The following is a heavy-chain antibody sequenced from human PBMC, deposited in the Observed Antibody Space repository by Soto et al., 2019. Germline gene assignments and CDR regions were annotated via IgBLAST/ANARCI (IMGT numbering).Heavy chain of an antibody. Sequence: PGGSLRLSCAASGFTFSSFGMHWARQPPGKGLEWVAVISYDGTNKDYADAVKGRFTISRDNSKSTLYLQMNSLRAEDTAVYYCAKLDYYDSSGYYRTFDYWGQGTLVTVSS. V-gene: IGHV3-30*18. D-gene: IGHD3-22*01. J-gene: IGHJ4*02. CDR2: ISYDGTNK. CDR1: GFTFSSFG. CDR3: AKLDYYDSSGYYRTFDY.